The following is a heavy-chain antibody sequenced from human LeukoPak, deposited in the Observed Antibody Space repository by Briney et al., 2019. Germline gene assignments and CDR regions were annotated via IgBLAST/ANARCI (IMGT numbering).Heavy chain of an antibody. Sequence: GGSLRLSCAASGFTFSSYGMSWVRQAPGKGLEWVSAISGSGGSTYYADSVKGRFTISRDNSKNTLYLQMNSLRAEDTAVYYCAKDLYYGSGPPYYYMDVWGKGTTVTISS. J-gene: IGHJ6*03. CDR3: AKDLYYGSGPPYYYMDV. V-gene: IGHV3-23*01. CDR2: ISGSGGST. CDR1: GFTFSSYG. D-gene: IGHD3-10*01.